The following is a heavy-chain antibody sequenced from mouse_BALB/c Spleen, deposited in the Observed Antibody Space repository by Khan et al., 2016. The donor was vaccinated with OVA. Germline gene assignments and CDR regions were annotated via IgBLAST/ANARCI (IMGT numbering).Heavy chain of an antibody. CDR2: IWSGGST. D-gene: IGHD2-4*01. J-gene: IGHJ3*01. V-gene: IGHV2-2*02. CDR3: ARNHEYDEGLTY. Sequence: QVQLKQSGPGLVQPSQSLSITCTVSGFSLSTYGVHWVRQSPGKGLEWLGVIWSGGSTDYSAAFISRLSISKDNSKSQVFFKMNSLQANDTAIYYCARNHEYDEGLTYWGQGTLVTVSA. CDR1: GFSLSTYG.